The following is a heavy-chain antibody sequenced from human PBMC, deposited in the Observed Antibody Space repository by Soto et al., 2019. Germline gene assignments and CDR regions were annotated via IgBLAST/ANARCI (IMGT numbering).Heavy chain of an antibody. V-gene: IGHV4-30-4*01. D-gene: IGHD5-18*01. CDR2: IYYSGST. J-gene: IGHJ6*01. CDR3: ARGEPSGYRFGPRNFFYYGLDV. CDR1: VGSISSGDYC. Sequence: ASETLSLGCTFSVGSISSGDYCWSWIRQPPGKGRAWSGYIYYSGSTYYNPSLKSRVTISVDTSKNQFSLKVASVTAADTAVYFCARGEPSGYRFGPRNFFYYGLDVWGPGTTVTVSS.